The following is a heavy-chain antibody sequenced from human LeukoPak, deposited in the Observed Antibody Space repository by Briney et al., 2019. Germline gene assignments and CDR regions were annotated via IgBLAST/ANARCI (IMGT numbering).Heavy chain of an antibody. V-gene: IGHV3-66*01. J-gene: IGHJ4*02. CDR3: ARDRSPGNFDY. CDR1: EFSVGSNY. CDR2: IYSGGST. D-gene: IGHD3-10*01. Sequence: GGSLRLSCAASEFSVGSNYMTWVRQAPGKGLEWVSLIYSGGSTYYADSVKGRFTISRDNSKNTLCLQMNSLRAEDTAVYYCARDRSPGNFDYWGQGTLVTVSS.